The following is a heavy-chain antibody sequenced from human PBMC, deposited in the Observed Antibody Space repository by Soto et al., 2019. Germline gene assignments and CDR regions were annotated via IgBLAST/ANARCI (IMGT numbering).Heavy chain of an antibody. J-gene: IGHJ3*02. V-gene: IGHV4-34*01. CDR1: GGSFSGYY. Sequence: PSETLSLTCAVYGGSFSGYYWSWIRQPPGKGLEWIGEINHSGSTNYNPSLKSRVTISVDTSKNQFSLKLSSVTAADTAVYYCARRYCSSTSCYDHAFDIWGQGTMVTVSS. CDR2: INHSGST. D-gene: IGHD2-2*01. CDR3: ARRYCSSTSCYDHAFDI.